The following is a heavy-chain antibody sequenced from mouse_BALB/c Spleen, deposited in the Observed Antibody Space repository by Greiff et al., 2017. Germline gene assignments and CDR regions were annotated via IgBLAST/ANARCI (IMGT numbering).Heavy chain of an antibody. Sequence: VKLQESGPGLVAPSQSLSITCTVSGFSLTSYDISWIRQPPGKGLEWLGVIWTGGGTNYNSAFMSRLSISKDNSKSQVFLKMNSLQTDDTAIYYCVRERGYGHYFDYWGQGTTLTVSS. CDR3: VRERGYGHYFDY. J-gene: IGHJ2*01. D-gene: IGHD1-1*02. CDR2: IWTGGGT. CDR1: GFSLTSYD. V-gene: IGHV2-9-2*01.